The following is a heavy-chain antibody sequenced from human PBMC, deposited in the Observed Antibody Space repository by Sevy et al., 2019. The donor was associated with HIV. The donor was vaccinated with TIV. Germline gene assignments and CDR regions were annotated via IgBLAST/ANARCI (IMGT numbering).Heavy chain of an antibody. CDR3: STDPIIVLLVTDGMDV. J-gene: IGHJ6*02. Sequence: GGSLRLSCAASGFTFSYAWMSWVRQAPGKGLEWVGRIKARADGGTTDYAAPVKSRFTISRDDSKNTLYLQMNSLKTEDTAVYYCSTDPIIVLLVTDGMDVWGQGTTVTVSS. CDR1: GFTFSYAW. CDR2: IKARADGGTT. V-gene: IGHV3-15*01. D-gene: IGHD2-8*01.